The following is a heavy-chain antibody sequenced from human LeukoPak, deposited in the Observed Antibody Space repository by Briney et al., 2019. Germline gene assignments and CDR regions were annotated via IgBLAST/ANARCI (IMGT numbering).Heavy chain of an antibody. D-gene: IGHD3-10*01. J-gene: IGHJ5*02. V-gene: IGHV1-18*01. CDR1: GYTFTSYG. CDR2: ISAYNGNT. CDR3: ARANGYGSGSYFETLRP. Sequence: GASVKVSCKASGYTFTSYGISWVRQAPGQGLEWMGWISAYNGNTNYAQKLQGRVTMTTDTSTSTAYMELRSLRSDDTAVYYCARANGYGSGSYFETLRPWGQGTLVTVSS.